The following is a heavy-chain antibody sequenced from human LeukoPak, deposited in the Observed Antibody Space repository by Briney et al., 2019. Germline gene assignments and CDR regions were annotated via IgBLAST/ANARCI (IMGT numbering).Heavy chain of an antibody. Sequence: ASETLSLTCTVSGRSISSNYWSWFRQPTAKGLEWIGYIYYSGSTNYNPSLKSRVTISVDTSKTQFSLKLSSVTAADTAVYYCARHTRYGGNSRWFDPWGQGTLVTVSS. CDR1: GRSISSNY. J-gene: IGHJ5*02. D-gene: IGHD4-23*01. CDR2: IYYSGST. CDR3: ARHTRYGGNSRWFDP. V-gene: IGHV4-59*08.